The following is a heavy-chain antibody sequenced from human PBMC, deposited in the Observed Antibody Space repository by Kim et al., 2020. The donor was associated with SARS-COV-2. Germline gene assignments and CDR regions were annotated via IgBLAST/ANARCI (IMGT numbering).Heavy chain of an antibody. CDR2: ISWDGGST. V-gene: IGHV3-43*01. D-gene: IGHD6-19*01. Sequence: GGSLRLSCAASGFTFDDYTMHWVRQAPGKGLEWVSLISWDGGSTYYADSVKGRFTISRDNSNNSLYLQMNSLRTEDTALYYCAKDISGRWYSSGWYGYYFDCWGQGTLVTVSS. CDR1: GFTFDDYT. CDR3: AKDISGRWYSSGWYGYYFDC. J-gene: IGHJ4*02.